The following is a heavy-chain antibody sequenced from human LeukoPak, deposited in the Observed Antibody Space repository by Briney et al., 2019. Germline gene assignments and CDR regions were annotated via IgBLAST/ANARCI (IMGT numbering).Heavy chain of an antibody. Sequence: SETLSLTCTASGYSISSGYYWGWIRQPPGKGLEWIGSIYHSGSTYYNPSLKSRVTISVDTSKNQFSLKLSSVTAADTAVYYCARGPYDSSGYYYFWGQGTLVTVSS. CDR1: GYSISSGYY. J-gene: IGHJ4*02. CDR2: IYHSGST. D-gene: IGHD3-22*01. V-gene: IGHV4-38-2*02. CDR3: ARGPYDSSGYYYF.